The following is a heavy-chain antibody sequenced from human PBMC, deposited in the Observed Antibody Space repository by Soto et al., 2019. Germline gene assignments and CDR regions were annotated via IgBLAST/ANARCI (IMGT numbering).Heavy chain of an antibody. CDR3: ARHWITMVRGVCHFDY. Sequence: SETLSLTCAVSGGSFSSSSYYWGWIRQPPGKGLEWIGSIYYSGSTYYNPSLKSRVTMSVDPSKNQFSLKLISVTAADTAVYYCARHWITMVRGVCHFDYWGQGTLVTVSS. V-gene: IGHV4-39*01. CDR1: GGSFSSSSYY. CDR2: IYYSGST. J-gene: IGHJ4*02. D-gene: IGHD3-10*01.